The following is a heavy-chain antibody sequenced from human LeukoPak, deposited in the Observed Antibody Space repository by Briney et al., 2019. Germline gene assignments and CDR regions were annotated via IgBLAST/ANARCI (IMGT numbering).Heavy chain of an antibody. CDR1: GFTFSDYY. CDR2: ISSSGSTI. D-gene: IGHD6-25*01. J-gene: IGHJ4*02. CDR3: ARGYIAAAGGQFDY. V-gene: IGHV3-11*04. Sequence: GGSLRLSCAPSGFTFSDYYMNWIRQAPGKGLGWVSYISSSGSTIYFADSVQGRFTISRDNAKNSLYLQMNSLRVEDTAIYYCARGYIAAAGGQFDYWGQGTLVTVSS.